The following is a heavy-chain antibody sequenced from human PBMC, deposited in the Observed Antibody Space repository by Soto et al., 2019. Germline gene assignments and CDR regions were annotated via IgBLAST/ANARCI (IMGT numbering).Heavy chain of an antibody. J-gene: IGHJ4*02. V-gene: IGHV4-30-4*01. CDR1: GGSISSGDYY. CDR2: IYYSGST. CDR3: ARANFWSGSDYFDY. Sequence: QVQLQESGPGLVKPSQTLSLTCTVSGGSISSGDYYWSWIRQPPGKGLEWIGYIYYSGSTCYTPCLKSRVTITVDTSKDQFSLQLSGVTAADTAVYYCARANFWSGSDYFDYWGPGTLVTVSS. D-gene: IGHD3-3*01.